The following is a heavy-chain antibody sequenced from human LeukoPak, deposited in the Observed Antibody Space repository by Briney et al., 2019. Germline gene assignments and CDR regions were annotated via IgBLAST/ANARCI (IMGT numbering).Heavy chain of an antibody. CDR3: ARGRIVVVVAAIRWFDP. CDR1: GGSSSGYY. CDR2: INHSGST. Sequence: PSETLSLTCAVYGGSSSGYYWSWIRQPPGKGLEWIGEINHSGSTNYNPSLKSRVTISVDTSKNQFSLKLSSVTAADTAVYYCARGRIVVVVAAIRWFDPWGQGTLVTVSS. D-gene: IGHD2-15*01. V-gene: IGHV4-34*01. J-gene: IGHJ5*02.